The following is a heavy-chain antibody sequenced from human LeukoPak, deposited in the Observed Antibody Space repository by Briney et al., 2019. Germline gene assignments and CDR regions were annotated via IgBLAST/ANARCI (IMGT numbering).Heavy chain of an antibody. CDR3: ARSHYDMLTGYYPHWFDP. J-gene: IGHJ5*02. CDR2: ISYDGSNK. CDR1: GFPFSIYA. V-gene: IGHV3-30*04. D-gene: IGHD3-9*01. Sequence: LRLSCQASGFPFSIYALHWVRPAPGKGLEWVAVISYDGSNKYYSDSVQGRFTISRDNCKNTLYLQMNSLRAEDTAVYYCARSHYDMLTGYYPHWFDPWGQGTLVTVSS.